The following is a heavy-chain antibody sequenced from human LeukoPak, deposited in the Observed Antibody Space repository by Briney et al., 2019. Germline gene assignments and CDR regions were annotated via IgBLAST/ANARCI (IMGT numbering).Heavy chain of an antibody. Sequence: SETLSLTCAVSGGSISSGGYSWSWIRRPPGKGLEWIGYIYHSGSTYYNPSLKSRVTISVDRSKNQFPLKLSSVTAADTAVYYCAGAVLFTFDYWGQGTLVTVSS. CDR3: AGAVLFTFDY. CDR1: GGSISSGGYS. D-gene: IGHD3-10*01. J-gene: IGHJ4*02. V-gene: IGHV4-30-2*01. CDR2: IYHSGST.